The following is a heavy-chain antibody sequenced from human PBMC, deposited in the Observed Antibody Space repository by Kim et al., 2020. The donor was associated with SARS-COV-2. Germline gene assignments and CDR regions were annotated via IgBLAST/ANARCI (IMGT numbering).Heavy chain of an antibody. V-gene: IGHV3-30*04. CDR1: GFTFSSYA. D-gene: IGHD3-10*01. CDR3: ARLDSGSGSYYTAFDY. CDR2: ISYDGSNK. J-gene: IGHJ4*02. Sequence: GGSLRLSCAASGFTFSSYAMHWVRQAPSKGLEWVAVISYDGSNKYYADSVKGRFTISRDNSKNTLYLQMNSLRAEDTAVYYCARLDSGSGSYYTAFDYWGQGTLVTVSS.